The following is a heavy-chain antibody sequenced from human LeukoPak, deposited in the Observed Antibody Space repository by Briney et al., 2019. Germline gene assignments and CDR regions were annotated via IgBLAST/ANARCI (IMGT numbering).Heavy chain of an antibody. CDR3: AREGYNYGLSYSYHFDY. J-gene: IGHJ4*02. CDR1: GFIFTDYW. D-gene: IGHD5-18*01. Sequence: GGSLRLSCAASGFIFTDYWMYWVRQAPGRGLAWVANIKEDGSEKNYVDSVKGRFTISRDNAKNSVYLQMNSLRVEDTAVYYCAREGYNYGLSYSYHFDYWGQGVLVTVSA. CDR2: IKEDGSEK. V-gene: IGHV3-7*01.